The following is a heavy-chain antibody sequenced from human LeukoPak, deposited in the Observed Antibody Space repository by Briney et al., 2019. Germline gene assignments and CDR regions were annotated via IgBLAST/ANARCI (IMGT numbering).Heavy chain of an antibody. J-gene: IGHJ4*02. Sequence: GCLRLSCAASGFTFSTYAMSWVRQAPGKGLEWVSSISDGGGGTYYADSVKGRFTISRDNSKNTLFLQMNSLRADDTAVYYCANNMGRYYFDYWGQGTLVTVS. CDR3: ANNMGRYYFDY. CDR2: ISDGGGGT. V-gene: IGHV3-23*01. CDR1: GFTFSTYA. D-gene: IGHD1-26*01.